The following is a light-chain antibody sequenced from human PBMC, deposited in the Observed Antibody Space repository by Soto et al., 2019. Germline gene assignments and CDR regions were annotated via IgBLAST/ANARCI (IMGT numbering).Light chain of an antibody. CDR1: QSVSKY. J-gene: IGKJ4*01. CDR2: DAY. Sequence: EIVLTQSTATLSCSPGERATRSCRASQSVSKYLAWYQQKPGQAPRLLICDAYNRASGIPARFSGSGSGTDFTLTIRSLDPEDFAVYYCQQRSNWPPVTFGGGTKV. CDR3: QQRSNWPPVT. V-gene: IGKV3-11*01.